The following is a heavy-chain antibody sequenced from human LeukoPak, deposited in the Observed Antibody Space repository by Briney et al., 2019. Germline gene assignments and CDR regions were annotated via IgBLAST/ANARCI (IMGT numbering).Heavy chain of an antibody. Sequence: SETLSLTCAVYGGSFSGYYLSWIRQPPGKGLEWIGEINHSGSTNYNPSLKSRVTISVDTSKNQFSLKLSSVTAADTAVYYCARGPHGSSWYGSKLDYWGQGTLVTVSS. CDR3: ARGPHGSSWYGSKLDY. CDR1: GGSFSGYY. J-gene: IGHJ4*02. V-gene: IGHV4-34*01. D-gene: IGHD6-13*01. CDR2: INHSGST.